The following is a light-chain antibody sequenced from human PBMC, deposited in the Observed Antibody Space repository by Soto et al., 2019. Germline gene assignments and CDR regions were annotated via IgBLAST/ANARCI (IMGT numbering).Light chain of an antibody. Sequence: QSALTQPPSVSGSPGQSVTISCTGTSSDVGSYNRVSWYQQPPGTAPKLIIYDVSYRPSGVPDRFSGSKSGNTASLTISGLQAEDEADYYCSSYTSSSTYVFGTGTKVTVL. V-gene: IGLV2-18*02. J-gene: IGLJ1*01. CDR3: SSYTSSSTYV. CDR2: DVS. CDR1: SSDVGSYNR.